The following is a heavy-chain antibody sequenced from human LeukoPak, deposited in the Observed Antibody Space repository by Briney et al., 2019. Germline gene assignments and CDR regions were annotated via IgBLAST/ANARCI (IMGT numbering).Heavy chain of an antibody. D-gene: IGHD1-26*01. CDR1: GGSISSGSYY. V-gene: IGHV4-61*02. CDR2: IYSSGST. Sequence: SQTLSLTCTVSGGSISSGSYYWSWIRQPAGKGLEWNRRIYSSGSTNHNLSLKSRVTISVDTSKNQFSLKLSSVTAADTAVYYCAKSSGSWEGFDYWGQGTLVTVSS. J-gene: IGHJ4*02. CDR3: AKSSGSWEGFDY.